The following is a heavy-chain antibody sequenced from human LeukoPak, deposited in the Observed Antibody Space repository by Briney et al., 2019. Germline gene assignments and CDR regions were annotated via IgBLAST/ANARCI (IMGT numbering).Heavy chain of an antibody. CDR3: AKLGGWYYYDSSGYYYGHY. D-gene: IGHD3-22*01. V-gene: IGHV3-30*18. CDR2: ISYDGSNK. CDR1: GFTFSSYG. Sequence: GRSLRLSCAASGFTFSSYGMHWVRQAPGKGLEWVAFISYDGSNKYYADSVKGRFTISRDNSKNTLYLQMNSLRAGDTAVYYCAKLGGWYYYDSSGYYYGHYWGQGTLVTVSS. J-gene: IGHJ4*02.